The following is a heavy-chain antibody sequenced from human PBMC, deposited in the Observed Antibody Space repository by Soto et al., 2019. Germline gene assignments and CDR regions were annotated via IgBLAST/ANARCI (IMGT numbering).Heavy chain of an antibody. CDR2: ISGSGGST. J-gene: IGHJ6*02. D-gene: IGHD4-17*01. CDR1: GFTFSSNA. CDR3: SKGFGDAPYYYYYYGMDV. Sequence: EVQLLESGGSLVQPGGSLRLSCAASGFTFSSNAMSWVRQAPGKGLEWVSAISGSGGSTYYADSVKGRFTISRDNSKNTLYLQMNSLRAEDTAVYYCSKGFGDAPYYYYYYGMDVWGQGTTVTVSS. V-gene: IGHV3-23*01.